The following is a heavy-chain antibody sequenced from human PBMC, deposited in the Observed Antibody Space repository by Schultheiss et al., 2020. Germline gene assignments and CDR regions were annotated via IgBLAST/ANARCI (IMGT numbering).Heavy chain of an antibody. J-gene: IGHJ6*02. CDR2: INHSGST. CDR1: GGSFSGYY. V-gene: IGHV4-34*01. D-gene: IGHD2-21*02. Sequence: SETLSLTCAVYGGSFSGYYWSWIRQPPGKGLEWIGEINHSGSTNYNPSLKSRVTISVDTSKNQFSLKLNSVTAADTAVYYCASGVVVTAIPNYYGMDVWGQGTTVTVSS. CDR3: ASGVVVTAIPNYYGMDV.